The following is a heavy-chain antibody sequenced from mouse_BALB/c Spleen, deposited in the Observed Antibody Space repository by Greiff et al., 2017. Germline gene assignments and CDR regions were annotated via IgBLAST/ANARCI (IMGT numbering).Heavy chain of an antibody. CDR3: ASEGYYYGWYFDV. J-gene: IGHJ1*01. D-gene: IGHD1-1*01. V-gene: IGHV3-6*02. CDR1: GYSITSCYY. Sequence: EVQLQESGPGLVKPSQSLSLTCSVTGYSITSCYYWYWIRQFPGNKLEWMGYISYDGSNNYNPSLKNRISITRDTSKNQFFLKLNSVTTEDTATYYCASEGYYYGWYFDVWGAGTTVTVSS. CDR2: ISYDGSN.